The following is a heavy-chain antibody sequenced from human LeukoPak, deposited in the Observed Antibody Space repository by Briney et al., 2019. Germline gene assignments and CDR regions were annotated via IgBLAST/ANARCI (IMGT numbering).Heavy chain of an antibody. CDR2: IYYSGST. CDR1: GGSISSYY. V-gene: IGHV4-59*12. CDR3: ARDLGGDYYYYMDV. J-gene: IGHJ6*03. Sequence: KSSETLSLTCTVSGGSISSYYWSWIRQPPGKGLEWIGYIYYSGSTNYNPSLKSRVTISVDTSKNQFSLKLSSVTAADTAVYYCARDLGGDYYYYMDVWGKGTTVTVSS.